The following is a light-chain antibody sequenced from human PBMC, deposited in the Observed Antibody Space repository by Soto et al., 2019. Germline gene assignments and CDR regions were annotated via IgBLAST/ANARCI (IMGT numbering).Light chain of an antibody. Sequence: QSVLTQPASVSGSPGQSVTTSCTGPRSDIGDSNFISWYQHSPGKAPRLLIYEVNNRPSGVSKRFSGSKAGNTASLTIPGLLDDDEADYFCASFRSGTILVFGSGTKVTVL. J-gene: IGLJ1*01. CDR3: ASFRSGTILV. V-gene: IGLV2-14*01. CDR1: RSDIGDSNF. CDR2: EVN.